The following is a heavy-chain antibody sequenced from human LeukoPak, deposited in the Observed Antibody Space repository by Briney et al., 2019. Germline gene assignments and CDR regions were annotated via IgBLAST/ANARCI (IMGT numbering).Heavy chain of an antibody. CDR1: GFTVDDYG. Sequence: GGSLRLSCAASGFTVDDYGMSWVRQAPGKGLEWVSGINWNGGSTDYADSVKGRFTISRDNAKNSLYLQMNSLRAEDTALYYCAKDFSYDSSGYYLSVAFDIWGQGTMVTVSS. CDR2: INWNGGST. V-gene: IGHV3-20*04. D-gene: IGHD3-22*01. J-gene: IGHJ3*02. CDR3: AKDFSYDSSGYYLSVAFDI.